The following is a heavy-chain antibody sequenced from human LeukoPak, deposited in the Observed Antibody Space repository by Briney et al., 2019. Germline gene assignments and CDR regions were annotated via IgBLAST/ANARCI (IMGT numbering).Heavy chain of an antibody. CDR2: IYYSGST. CDR1: GGSISSSSYY. J-gene: IGHJ5*02. D-gene: IGHD2-2*01. CDR3: ARLYCSSTSCWLKYNWFDP. Sequence: SETLSLTCTVSGGSISSSSYYWGWIRQPPGKGLEWIGSIYYSGSTYYNPSLKSRVTISVDTSKNQSSLKLSSVTAADTAVYYCARLYCSSTSCWLKYNWFDPWGQGTLVTVSS. V-gene: IGHV4-39*01.